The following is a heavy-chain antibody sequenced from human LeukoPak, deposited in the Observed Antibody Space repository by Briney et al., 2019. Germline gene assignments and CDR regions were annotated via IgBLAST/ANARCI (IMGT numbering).Heavy chain of an antibody. V-gene: IGHV3-11*04. J-gene: IGHJ4*02. CDR3: ARERAIAY. CDR1: GFSLSDYY. CDR2: IDTSGRSI. Sequence: GGSLRLSCAASGFSLSDYYMIWLRQAPGKGLEWVSDIDTSGRSIYHADSVKGRFTISRDNAKNSLYLQMNSLRADDTAVYFCARERAIAYWGQGTLVTVSS.